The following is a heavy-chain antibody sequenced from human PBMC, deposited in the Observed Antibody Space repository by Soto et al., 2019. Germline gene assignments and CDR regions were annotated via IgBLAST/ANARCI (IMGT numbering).Heavy chain of an antibody. CDR2: IDPSDSQT. J-gene: IGHJ4*02. V-gene: IGHV5-10-1*01. CDR3: ARQIYDSDTGPNFQYYFDS. Sequence: PGESLKISCKGSGNSFAGYWNTWVRPKPGKGLEWMGRIDPSDSQTYYSPSFRGHVTISATKSITTVFLQWSSLRASDTAMYYCARQIYDSDTGPNFQYYFDSWGQGTPVTVSS. CDR1: GNSFAGYW. D-gene: IGHD3-22*01.